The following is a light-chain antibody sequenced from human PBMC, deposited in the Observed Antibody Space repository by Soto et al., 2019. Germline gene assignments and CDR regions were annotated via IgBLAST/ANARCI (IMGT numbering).Light chain of an antibody. CDR3: GSYVGSYIYV. Sequence: QSALTQPRSVSGSPGQSVTISCTGTSSDVGGYHYVSWYQHHPGKAPILVIFDVNRRPSGVPHRFSGSKSDNTASLTISGLQAEGEADYYGGSYVGSYIYVFGAGTKVTVL. V-gene: IGLV2-11*01. J-gene: IGLJ1*01. CDR1: SSDVGGYHY. CDR2: DVN.